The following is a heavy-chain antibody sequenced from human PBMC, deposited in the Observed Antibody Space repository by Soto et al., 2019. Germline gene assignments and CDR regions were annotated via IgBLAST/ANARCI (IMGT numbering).Heavy chain of an antibody. CDR3: AREVRVRGIKYHGMDV. D-gene: IGHD3-10*01. Sequence: QVQLVESGGGVVQPGRSLSLSCAASGFTFSSYGIHWVRQAPGKGLEWVAVIWDDGSNKYYADSVKGRFTISRDNSKNALYPQTNNLEAEDTAVYYCAREVRVRGIKYHGMDVWGQGTTVTVSS. J-gene: IGHJ6*02. CDR1: GFTFSSYG. V-gene: IGHV3-33*01. CDR2: IWDDGSNK.